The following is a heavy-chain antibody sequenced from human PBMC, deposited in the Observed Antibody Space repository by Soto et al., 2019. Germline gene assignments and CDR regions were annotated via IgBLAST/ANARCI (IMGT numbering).Heavy chain of an antibody. CDR3: ARDRLLWFGEFLI. J-gene: IGHJ3*02. V-gene: IGHV4-31*03. D-gene: IGHD3-10*01. CDR2: IYYSGST. Sequence: PSETLSLTCTVSGGSISSGGYYWSWIRQHPGKGLEWIGYIYYSGSTYYNPSLKSRVTISIDTSKNQFSLKLSSVTAADTAVYYCARDRLLWFGEFLIWGQGTMVTVSS. CDR1: GGSISSGGYY.